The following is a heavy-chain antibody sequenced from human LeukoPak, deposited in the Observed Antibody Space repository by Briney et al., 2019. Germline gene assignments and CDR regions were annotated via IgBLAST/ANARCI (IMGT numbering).Heavy chain of an antibody. V-gene: IGHV1-46*01. D-gene: IGHD6-13*01. CDR1: GYTFTSYY. J-gene: IGHJ6*03. CDR3: ASELIAAAGTGLGYYYMVV. CDR2: INPSGGST. Sequence: ASVKVSCKASGYTFTSYYMHWVRQAPGQGLEWMGIINPSGGSTSYAQKFQGRVTMTRDMSTSTVYMELSSLRSEDTAVYYCASELIAAAGTGLGYYYMVVWGKGTTVTVSS.